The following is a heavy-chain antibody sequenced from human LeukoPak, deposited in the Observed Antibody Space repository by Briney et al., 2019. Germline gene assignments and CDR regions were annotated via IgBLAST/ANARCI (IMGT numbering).Heavy chain of an antibody. CDR3: VRDKGVGPTERFDS. V-gene: IGHV3-53*01. Sequence: GGSLRLSCAVPGSTVSSNFMTWVRQAPGKGLEWVSLILGDTTTTYADSVKGRFTISRDNSKNTLYLQMNRLRADDTAVYYCVRDKGVGPTERFDSWGQGTLVTVSS. CDR1: GSTVSSNF. CDR2: ILGDTTT. D-gene: IGHD1-26*01. J-gene: IGHJ4*02.